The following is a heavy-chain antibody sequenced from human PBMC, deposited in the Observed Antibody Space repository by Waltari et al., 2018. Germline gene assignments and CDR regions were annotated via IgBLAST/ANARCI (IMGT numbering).Heavy chain of an antibody. J-gene: IGHJ3*02. CDR2: INQYGSEE. D-gene: IGHD4-4*01. CDR3: ARGDSWAFDI. CDR1: GFVFNNYW. V-gene: IGHV3-7*01. Sequence: ELQLVESGGGLVQPGRSLQLSCSASGFVFNNYWMCWVRQAPGKGLEWVANINQYGSEENYLDSAKGRFTISRDNAKNAVYLQMNSLSAGDTSVYYCARGDSWAFDIWGQGTMVTVAS.